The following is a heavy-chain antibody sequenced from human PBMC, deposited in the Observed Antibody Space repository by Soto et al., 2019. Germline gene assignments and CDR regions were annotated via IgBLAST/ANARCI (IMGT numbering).Heavy chain of an antibody. V-gene: IGHV3-23*01. CDR2: IYGSGRGI. J-gene: IGHJ4*02. CDR3: AKDSPLSGRYQDLDY. D-gene: IGHD1-26*01. Sequence: PGGSLRLSCTASGLPHSRFAMMWVRQAPGKGLECVSGIYGSGRGIEYADSVKGRFTISRDNSKNTLYLEINSLTAADTAVYYCAKDSPLSGRYQDLDYWGQGTLVTGSS. CDR1: GLPHSRFA.